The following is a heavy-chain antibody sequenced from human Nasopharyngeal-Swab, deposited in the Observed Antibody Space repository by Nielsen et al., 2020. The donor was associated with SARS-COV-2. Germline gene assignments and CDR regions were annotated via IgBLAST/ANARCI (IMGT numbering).Heavy chain of an antibody. D-gene: IGHD2-21*02. CDR1: GDSISSSNYY. CDR3: ARARRNFVVVSAFDY. J-gene: IGHJ4*02. CDR2: IYYSGST. Sequence: SETLSLTCTVSGDSISSSNYYWGWIRQPPGKGLEWIGSIYYSGSTYYNPSLKSRVTISVDTSKNQFSLKLSSVTAADTAVYYCARARRNFVVVSAFDYWGQGTLVTVSS. V-gene: IGHV4-39*07.